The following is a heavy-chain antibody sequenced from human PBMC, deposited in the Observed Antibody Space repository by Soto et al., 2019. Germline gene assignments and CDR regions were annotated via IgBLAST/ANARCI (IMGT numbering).Heavy chain of an antibody. V-gene: IGHV4-59*01. Sequence: SETLSLTCTVSGGSISSYYWSWIRQPPGKGLEWIGYIYYSGSTNYNPSLKSRVTISVDTSKNQFSLKLSSVTAADTAVYYCARGGCGGDCYNNWFDPWGQGTLVTVSS. CDR1: GGSISSYY. CDR3: ARGGCGGDCYNNWFDP. D-gene: IGHD2-21*02. J-gene: IGHJ5*02. CDR2: IYYSGST.